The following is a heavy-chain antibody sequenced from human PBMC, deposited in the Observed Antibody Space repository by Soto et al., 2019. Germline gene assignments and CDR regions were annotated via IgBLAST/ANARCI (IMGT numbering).Heavy chain of an antibody. Sequence: QVQLVQSGAEVKKPGSSVKVSCKASGGTFSSYAISWVRQAPGQGLEWMGGIIPIFGTANYAHKFQGRVTITADESTSTAYMELSSLRSEDTAVYYCARFRPTVTTEGNAFDIWGQGTMVTVSS. J-gene: IGHJ3*02. V-gene: IGHV1-69*12. D-gene: IGHD4-17*01. CDR2: IIPIFGTA. CDR3: ARFRPTVTTEGNAFDI. CDR1: GGTFSSYA.